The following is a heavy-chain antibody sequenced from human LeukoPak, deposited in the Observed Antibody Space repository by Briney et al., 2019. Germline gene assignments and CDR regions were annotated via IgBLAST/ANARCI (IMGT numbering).Heavy chain of an antibody. CDR1: GGSISSGGYS. V-gene: IGHV4-30-2*01. J-gene: IGHJ6*02. D-gene: IGHD1-26*01. CDR2: IYRSGST. CDR3: ARLIRATNGMDV. Sequence: SQTLSLTCAVSGGSISSGGYSWSWIRQPPGKGLEWIGYIYRSGSTYYNPSLKSRVTISVDRSKNQFSLKLSSVTAADTAVYYCARLIRATNGMDVWGQGTTVTVSS.